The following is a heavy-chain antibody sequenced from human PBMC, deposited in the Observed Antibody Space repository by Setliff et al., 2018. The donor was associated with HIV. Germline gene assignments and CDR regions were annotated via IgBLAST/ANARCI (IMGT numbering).Heavy chain of an antibody. V-gene: IGHV3-30*02. CDR1: GFRFRGHG. J-gene: IGHJ3*02. CDR2: IRYDGSYR. CDR3: AKMHTAMDPDTFDI. Sequence: GGSLRLSCVASGFRFRGHGMYWVRQAPGKGLEWVAFIRYDGSYRYYVDSVKGRFTISRDNSKNTMFLQMNSLRVEDTAIYYCAKMHTAMDPDTFDIWGQGTMVTVSS. D-gene: IGHD5-18*01.